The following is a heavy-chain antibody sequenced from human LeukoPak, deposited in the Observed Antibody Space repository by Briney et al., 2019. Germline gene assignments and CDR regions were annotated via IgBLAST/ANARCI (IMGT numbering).Heavy chain of an antibody. J-gene: IGHJ5*02. CDR2: IYYSGST. Sequence: SETLSLTCTVSGGSVSSGGYYWSWIRQHPGKGLEWIGYIYYSGSTYYNPSLKSRVTISVDTSKNQFSLKLSSVTAADTAVYYCAAQDVNWFDPWGQGTLVTVSS. CDR1: GGSVSSGGYY. V-gene: IGHV4-31*03. D-gene: IGHD2-15*01. CDR3: AAQDVNWFDP.